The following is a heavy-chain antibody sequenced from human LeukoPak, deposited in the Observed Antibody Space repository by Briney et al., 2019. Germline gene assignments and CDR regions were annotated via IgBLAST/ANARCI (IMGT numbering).Heavy chain of an antibody. CDR3: ARVDPYGSGSDY. Sequence: SETLSLTCPVSGCSISSYYWSWIRQPPGKGLEWIGYIYYSGSTNYNPSLKSRVTISVDTSKNQFSLKLSSVTAADTAVYYCARVDPYGSGSDYWGQGTLVTVSS. V-gene: IGHV4-59*01. CDR2: IYYSGST. CDR1: GCSISSYY. J-gene: IGHJ4*02. D-gene: IGHD3-10*01.